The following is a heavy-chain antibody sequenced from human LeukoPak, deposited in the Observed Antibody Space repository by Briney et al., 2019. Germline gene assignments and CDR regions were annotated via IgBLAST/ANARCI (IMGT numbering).Heavy chain of an antibody. CDR1: GGTLTYDS. D-gene: IGHD1-1*01. CDR3: ARDRKDGSQLLYYFDP. V-gene: IGHV1-69*13. Sequence: SVKVSCKASGGTLTYDSVSWVRQAPGQGLEWMGGIIVISGSTTYAQKFKGRVTIRADEATSTVFMKLNSLTVEDTGVYYCARDRKDGSQLLYYFDPWGQGTLISVSS. J-gene: IGHJ4*02. CDR2: IIVISGST.